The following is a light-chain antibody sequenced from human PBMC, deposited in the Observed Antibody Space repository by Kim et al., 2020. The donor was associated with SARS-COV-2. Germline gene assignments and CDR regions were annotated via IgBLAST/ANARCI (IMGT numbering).Light chain of an antibody. CDR2: GKN. Sequence: AWGKPVRITCEVASLGNYDTSWFQQKPGQALIVVFYGKNNRPAGIPGRFAGSSSGNTASLTIAATQAGDEAYYCCNSRDNNDNVLFGGGTRLTVL. V-gene: IGLV3-19*01. CDR1: SLGNYD. CDR3: NSRDNNDNVL. J-gene: IGLJ2*01.